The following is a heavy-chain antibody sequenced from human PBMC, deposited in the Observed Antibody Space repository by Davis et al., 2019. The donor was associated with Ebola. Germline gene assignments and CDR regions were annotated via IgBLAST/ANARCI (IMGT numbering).Heavy chain of an antibody. V-gene: IGHV1-3*01. CDR2: VHGGNGNT. Sequence: AASVKVSCKASGYIFTTYAMHWVRQAPGQRLEWMGWVHGGNGNTKYSQRFQGRVTITTDTSASTAYLDLTSLRSDDTAVFYCARATFGYNSGWYADYWGQGTLATVSS. D-gene: IGHD6-19*01. CDR1: GYIFTTYA. CDR3: ARATFGYNSGWYADY. J-gene: IGHJ4*02.